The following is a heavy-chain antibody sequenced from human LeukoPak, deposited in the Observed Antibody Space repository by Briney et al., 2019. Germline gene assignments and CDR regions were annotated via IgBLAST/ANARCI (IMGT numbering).Heavy chain of an antibody. Sequence: SETLSLTCTVSGGSVSSGSYYWSWIRQPPGKGLEWIAYIYYSGSTNCNPSLKSRVTISVDTSKNQFSLKLSSVTAADTAVYYCARESMVRGVIGYWGQGTLVTVSS. J-gene: IGHJ4*02. CDR3: ARESMVRGVIGY. D-gene: IGHD3-10*01. CDR1: GGSVSSGSYY. CDR2: IYYSGST. V-gene: IGHV4-61*01.